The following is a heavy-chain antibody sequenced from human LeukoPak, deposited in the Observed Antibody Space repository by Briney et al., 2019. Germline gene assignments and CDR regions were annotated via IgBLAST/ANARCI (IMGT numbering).Heavy chain of an antibody. Sequence: AASVKVSCKASGYTSTSYYMHWVRQAPGQGLEWMGIINPSGGSTSYAQKFQGRVTMTRDMSTSTDYMELSSLRSEDTAVYYCARDNSVEDTAWWFDPWGQGTLVTVSS. CDR1: GYTSTSYY. V-gene: IGHV1-46*01. D-gene: IGHD4-23*01. CDR3: ARDNSVEDTAWWFDP. CDR2: INPSGGST. J-gene: IGHJ5*02.